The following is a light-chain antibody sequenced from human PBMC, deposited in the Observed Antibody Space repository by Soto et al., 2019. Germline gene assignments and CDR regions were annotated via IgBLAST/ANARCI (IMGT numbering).Light chain of an antibody. J-gene: IGLJ2*01. V-gene: IGLV2-23*01. CDR1: SSDVGSYNL. Sequence: QSVLTQPASVSGSPGQSITISCTGTSSDVGSYNLVSWYQQHPGKAPKLMIYEGSKRPSGVSNRFSGSKSGNTASLTNAGLQAEDEADYYCCSYAGSSTSVVFGGGTKLTVL. CDR2: EGS. CDR3: CSYAGSSTSVV.